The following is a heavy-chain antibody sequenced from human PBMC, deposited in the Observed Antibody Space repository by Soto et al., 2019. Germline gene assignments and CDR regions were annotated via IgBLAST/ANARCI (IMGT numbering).Heavy chain of an antibody. D-gene: IGHD2-15*01. CDR2: ISSNGGST. Sequence: GGSLRLSCAASGFTFSSYAMHWVRQAPGKGLEYVSAISSNGGSTYYANSVKGRFTISRDNSKNTLYLQMGSLRAEDMAVYYCARDEGGNCSGGSCYSGDYYYYMDVWGKGTTVTVSS. CDR3: ARDEGGNCSGGSCYSGDYYYYMDV. V-gene: IGHV3-64*01. J-gene: IGHJ6*03. CDR1: GFTFSSYA.